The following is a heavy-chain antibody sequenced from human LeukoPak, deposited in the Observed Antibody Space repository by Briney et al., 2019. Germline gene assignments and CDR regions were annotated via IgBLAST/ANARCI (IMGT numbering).Heavy chain of an antibody. CDR1: GFTFSSYS. CDR3: ARDILGDGYSHFDY. Sequence: GGSLRLSCAASGFTFSSYSMNWVRQAPGKGLEWVSSISGSGGGTYYTDSVQGRFTMSRDNSKNTLSLQMNSLRPEDTAMYYCARDILGDGYSHFDYWGQGTLVTVSS. CDR2: ISGSGGGT. J-gene: IGHJ4*02. V-gene: IGHV3-23*01. D-gene: IGHD5-24*01.